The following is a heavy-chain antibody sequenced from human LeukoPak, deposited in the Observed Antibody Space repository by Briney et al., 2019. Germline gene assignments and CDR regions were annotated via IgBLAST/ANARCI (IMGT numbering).Heavy chain of an antibody. CDR3: VKAPRYSGYDY. CDR2: TSSNGGST. V-gene: IGHV3-64D*06. J-gene: IGHJ4*02. Sequence: GGPLRLSCSASGFTFSSYAMHWVRQAPGKGLEYVSATSSNGGSTYYADSVKGRFTISRDNSKNTLYLQMSSLRAEDTAVYYCVKAPRYSGYDYWGQGTLVTVSS. CDR1: GFTFSSYA. D-gene: IGHD5-12*01.